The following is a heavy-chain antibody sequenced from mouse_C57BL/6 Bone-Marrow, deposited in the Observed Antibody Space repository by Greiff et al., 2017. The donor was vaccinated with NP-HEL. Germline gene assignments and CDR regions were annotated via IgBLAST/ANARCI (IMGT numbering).Heavy chain of an antibody. CDR1: GFTFSDYY. CDR2: ISNGGGST. D-gene: IGHD2-5*01. V-gene: IGHV5-12*01. Sequence: EVKLMESGGGLVQPGGSLKLSCAASGFTFSDYYMYWVRQTPEKRLEWVAYISNGGGSTYYPDTVKGRFTISRDNAKNTLYLQMSRLKSEDTAMDYCARHGSNCWYFEVWGTGTTVTVSS. CDR3: ARHGSNCWYFEV. J-gene: IGHJ1*03.